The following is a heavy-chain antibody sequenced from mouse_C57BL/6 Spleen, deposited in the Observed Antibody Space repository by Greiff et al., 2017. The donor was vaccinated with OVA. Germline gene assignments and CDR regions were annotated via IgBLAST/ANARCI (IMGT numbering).Heavy chain of an antibody. Sequence: QVPLQQPGAELVLPAASVKLSCKASGYTFTSYWMHWVKQRPGQGLEWIGEIHPSDSYTTYNQKFKGKSTLTVDNSSSTAYVQFSRLTSENSAVYYIARREPGKNYFDYWGQGTTLTVSS. CDR1: GYTFTSYW. V-gene: IGHV1-69*01. CDR3: ARREPGKNYFDY. CDR2: IHPSDSYT. J-gene: IGHJ2*01.